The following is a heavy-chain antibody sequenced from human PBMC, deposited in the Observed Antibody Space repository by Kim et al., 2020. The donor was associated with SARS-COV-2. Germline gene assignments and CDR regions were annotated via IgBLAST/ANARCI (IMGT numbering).Heavy chain of an antibody. V-gene: IGHV6-1*01. D-gene: IGHD6-13*01. Sequence: AVSVKSRITINPDTSKNQFSLQLNSVTPEDTAVYYCAREREEYSSSGLDYWGQGTLVTVSS. CDR3: AREREEYSSSGLDY. J-gene: IGHJ4*02.